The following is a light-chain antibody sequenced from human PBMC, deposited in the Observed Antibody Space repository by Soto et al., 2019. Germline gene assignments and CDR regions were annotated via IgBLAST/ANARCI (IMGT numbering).Light chain of an antibody. Sequence: EIVLTQSPGTLSLSPGERATLSCRASQSVSGSNSAWYQQKPGQAPRLLIYDASSRATGIPDRFSGSASGTDFSLTISRLEPEDFAVYYCQQYGSTGLTFGGGTKVEIK. J-gene: IGKJ4*01. V-gene: IGKV3-20*01. CDR1: QSVSGSN. CDR2: DAS. CDR3: QQYGSTGLT.